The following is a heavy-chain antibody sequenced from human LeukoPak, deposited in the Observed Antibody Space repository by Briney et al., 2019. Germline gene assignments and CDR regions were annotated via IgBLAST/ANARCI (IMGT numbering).Heavy chain of an antibody. CDR2: IYSGGDA. V-gene: IGHV3-53*01. D-gene: IGHD6-19*01. Sequence: GGSLRLSCAASGFSVSNNYTTWVRQAPGKGMEWVSVIYSGGDAYYADSVKGRFTISRDNSKNTLHLAMNNLRVEDTAVYYCARSFSSGWSDYWGQGTLVAVAS. CDR3: ARSFSSGWSDY. CDR1: GFSVSNNY. J-gene: IGHJ4*02.